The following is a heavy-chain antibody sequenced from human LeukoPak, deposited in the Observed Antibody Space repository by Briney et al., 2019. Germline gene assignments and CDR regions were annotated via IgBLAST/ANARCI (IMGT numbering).Heavy chain of an antibody. Sequence: SGGSLRLSCAASGFTFSSYAMHWVRQAPGKGLEWVANIKQDGSEKYYVDSVKGRFTISRDNAKNSLYLQMNSLRAEDTAVYYCARDLYDSSGYWFDYWGQGTLVTVSS. CDR2: IKQDGSEK. V-gene: IGHV3-7*03. J-gene: IGHJ4*02. CDR1: GFTFSSYA. CDR3: ARDLYDSSGYWFDY. D-gene: IGHD3-22*01.